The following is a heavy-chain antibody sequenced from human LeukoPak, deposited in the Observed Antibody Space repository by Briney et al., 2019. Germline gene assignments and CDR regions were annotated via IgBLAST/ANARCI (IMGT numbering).Heavy chain of an antibody. D-gene: IGHD6-6*01. CDR2: IYTSGST. CDR3: AGSSAYSSSSYSYYYYMDV. J-gene: IGHJ6*03. CDR1: GGSISTYA. Sequence: PSETLSLTCTVSGGSISTYAWSWIRQPPGKGLEWIGYIYTSGSTNYNPSLKSRVTISVDTSKNQFSLKLSSVTAADTAVYYCAGSSAYSSSSYSYYYYMDVWGKGTTVTVSS. V-gene: IGHV4-4*09.